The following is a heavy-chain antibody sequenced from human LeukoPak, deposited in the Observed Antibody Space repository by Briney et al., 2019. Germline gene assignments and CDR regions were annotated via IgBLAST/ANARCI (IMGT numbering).Heavy chain of an antibody. J-gene: IGHJ3*02. V-gene: IGHV1-46*01. CDR1: GYTLTSYS. CDR3: ARPLNQWEAFDI. D-gene: IGHD1-26*01. CDR2: INPSRGTT. Sequence: ASVKVSCKASGYTLTSYSMNWVRQAPGPGLEWMGVINPSRGTTSYAQDFQGRVTVTRDTSTNTVYMELSSLRYEDTAVYFCARPLNQWEAFDIWGQGTMVTVSS.